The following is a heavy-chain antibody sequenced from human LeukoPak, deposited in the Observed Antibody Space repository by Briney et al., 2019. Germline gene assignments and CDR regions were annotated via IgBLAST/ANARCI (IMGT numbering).Heavy chain of an antibody. Sequence: GGSLRLSCAASGFTFRGYSMNWVRQAPGKGLGWVSYISSNNNTIYYADSVKGRFTISRDNAKNSLYLQMNSLRDEDTAVYYCARSTYCGGDCYPALGYWGQGTPVTVSS. CDR1: GFTFRGYS. CDR3: ARSTYCGGDCYPALGY. V-gene: IGHV3-48*02. J-gene: IGHJ4*02. CDR2: ISSNNNTI. D-gene: IGHD2-21*02.